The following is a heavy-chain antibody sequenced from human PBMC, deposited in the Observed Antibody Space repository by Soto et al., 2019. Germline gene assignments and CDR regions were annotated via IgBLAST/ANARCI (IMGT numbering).Heavy chain of an antibody. CDR3: ARADRTLVTSYGLDV. Sequence: SETLSLTCTVSDDSISLYYWSWIRQPPGKRLEWIGFIDYSGTTKYSPSLKSRVTISLDTSKNQFSLNLSSVTAADTAVYFCARADRTLVTSYGLDVWGQGTTVTVSS. CDR1: DDSISLYY. D-gene: IGHD2-21*02. J-gene: IGHJ6*02. V-gene: IGHV4-59*01. CDR2: IDYSGTT.